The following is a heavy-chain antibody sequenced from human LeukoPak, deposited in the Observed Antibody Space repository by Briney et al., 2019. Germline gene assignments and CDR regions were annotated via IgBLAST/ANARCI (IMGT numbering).Heavy chain of an antibody. V-gene: IGHV4-59*12. D-gene: IGHD3-22*01. Sequence: SETLSLTYSVSGGSINNYCWSWIRQSPGKGLEWIGYIYYTGCTNRNTNYNPSLKSRVTISVDTSKNQFSLKLSSVTAADTAVYYCARGGRWYYYDSRFDYWGQGTLVTVSS. CDR3: ARGGRWYYYDSRFDY. CDR2: IYYTGCT. J-gene: IGHJ4*02. CDR1: GGSINNYC.